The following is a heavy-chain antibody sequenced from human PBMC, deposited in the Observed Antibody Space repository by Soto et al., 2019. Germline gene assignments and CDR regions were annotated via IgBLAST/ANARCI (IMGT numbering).Heavy chain of an antibody. V-gene: IGHV3-30*18. D-gene: IGHD6-13*01. CDR2: ISYDGRNK. CDR1: GFTFSTYA. Sequence: VGSLRLSCAASGFTFSTYAMHCVRHSPGKWLEWVAHISYDGRNKDCADSVKGRFTISRDNSKNTLWLQMNSLRVEDTAVYYCAKEEIAASFHAFDVWGQGTMVIVSS. J-gene: IGHJ3*01. CDR3: AKEEIAASFHAFDV.